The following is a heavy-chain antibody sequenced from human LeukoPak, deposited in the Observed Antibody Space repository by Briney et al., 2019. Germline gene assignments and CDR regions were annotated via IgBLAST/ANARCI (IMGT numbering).Heavy chain of an antibody. V-gene: IGHV3-23*01. CDR2: ISGSGGST. Sequence: GGSLRLSCAASGFTFSSYAMSWVRQAPGKGLEWVSSISGSGGSTYYADSVKGRFTISRDNSKNTLYLQMNSLRAEDTAVYYCANSVVPADYYYYGMDVWGQGTTVTVSS. J-gene: IGHJ6*02. CDR1: GFTFSSYA. D-gene: IGHD2-2*01. CDR3: ANSVVPADYYYYGMDV.